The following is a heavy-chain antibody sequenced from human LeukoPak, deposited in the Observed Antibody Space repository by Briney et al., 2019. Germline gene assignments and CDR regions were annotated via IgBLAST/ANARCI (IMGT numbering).Heavy chain of an antibody. J-gene: IGHJ4*02. Sequence: SQTLSLTCAISGDSVSSNSAVWNWIRQSPSRGLEWLGRTYYRSKWYNDYAVSVRSRISINSDTSKNQFSLQLNSVTPEDTAVYYCARGGAAAGLDYWGQGTLVTVSS. CDR3: ARGGAAAGLDY. V-gene: IGHV6-1*01. CDR1: GDSVSSNSAV. CDR2: TYYRSKWYN. D-gene: IGHD6-13*01.